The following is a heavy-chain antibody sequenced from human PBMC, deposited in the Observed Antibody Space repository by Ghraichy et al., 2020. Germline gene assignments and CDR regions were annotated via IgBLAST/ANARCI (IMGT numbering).Heavy chain of an antibody. CDR2: ISSSGGSS. D-gene: IGHD3-10*01. Sequence: LSLTCAASGFTFSKYAMTWVRQAPGKGLEWVSGISSSGGSSSYADSVKGRFTISRDNSKNTLYLQMNSLRAADTAVYFCAKRKYSSGMDWGQGSLLTVSS. CDR3: AKRKYSSGMD. J-gene: IGHJ4*02. CDR1: GFTFSKYA. V-gene: IGHV3-23*01.